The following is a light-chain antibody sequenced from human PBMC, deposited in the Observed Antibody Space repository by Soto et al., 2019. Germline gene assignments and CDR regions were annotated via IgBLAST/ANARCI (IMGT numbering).Light chain of an antibody. CDR3: HSRA. Sequence: IQMTQSPASLSASIGDRVTITCRASQGIGNSLAWYQQKPGKVPRLLIYAASALQSGVPSRFSGSGSETEFTLTISRLQPDDFATYFCHSRAFGQGTRLEIK. CDR1: QGIGNS. J-gene: IGKJ5*01. CDR2: AAS. V-gene: IGKV1-13*02.